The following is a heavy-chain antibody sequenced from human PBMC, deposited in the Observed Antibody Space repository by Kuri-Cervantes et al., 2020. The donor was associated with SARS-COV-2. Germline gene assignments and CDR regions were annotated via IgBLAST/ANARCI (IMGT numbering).Heavy chain of an antibody. D-gene: IGHD2-2*02. V-gene: IGHV3-64D*08. CDR2: ISSNGGST. Sequence: GGSLRLSCSASGFTFSSYAMHWVRQAPGKGLEYVSAISSNGGSTYYADFVKGRFTIFRDNSKNTLYLQMSSMRAEDTAVYYCVKGYCSSYCCYRGGYWGQGTLVTVSS. CDR1: GFTFSSYA. J-gene: IGHJ4*02. CDR3: VKGYCSSYCCYRGGY.